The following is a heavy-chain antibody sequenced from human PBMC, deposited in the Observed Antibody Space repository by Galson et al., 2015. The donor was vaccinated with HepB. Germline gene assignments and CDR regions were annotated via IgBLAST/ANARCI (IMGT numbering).Heavy chain of an antibody. CDR2: ISSSGSTI. J-gene: IGHJ5*02. Sequence: SLRLSCAASGFTFSSYEMNWVRQAPGKGLEWVSYISSSGSTIYYADSVKGRFTISRDNAKNSLYLQMNSLRAEDTAVYYCARDFRYSSSWYVGWFDPWGQGTLVTVSS. D-gene: IGHD6-13*01. CDR3: ARDFRYSSSWYVGWFDP. CDR1: GFTFSSYE. V-gene: IGHV3-48*03.